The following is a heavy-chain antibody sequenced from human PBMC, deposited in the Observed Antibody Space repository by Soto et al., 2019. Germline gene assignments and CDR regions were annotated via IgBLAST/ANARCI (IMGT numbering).Heavy chain of an antibody. D-gene: IGHD3-10*01. CDR1: GFTVSSNY. J-gene: IGHJ5*02. V-gene: IGHV3-66*01. CDR2: IYSGGST. CDR3: AXXGFGEFGFDP. Sequence: EVQLVESGGGLVQPGGSLRLSCAASGFTVSSNYMSWVRQAPGKGLEWVSVIYSGGSTYYADSVKGRFTISRDNSKNTXXLQMNSLRAEDTAVYYXAXXGFGEFGFDPWGQGTLVTVSS.